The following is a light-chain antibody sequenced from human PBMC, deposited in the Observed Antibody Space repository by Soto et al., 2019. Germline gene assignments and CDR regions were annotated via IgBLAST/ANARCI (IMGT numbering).Light chain of an antibody. V-gene: IGKV3-15*01. J-gene: IGKJ1*01. CDR2: GAS. CDR3: QHYNNWPQT. CDR1: QSVSSN. Sequence: EIMMTLSPATLSVSPGGRATLSCRAGQSVSSNLAWYQQKPGQAPRLLIYGASTRATGIPARFSGSGSGTEFTLTISSLQSEDFAVYYCQHYNNWPQTFGQAT.